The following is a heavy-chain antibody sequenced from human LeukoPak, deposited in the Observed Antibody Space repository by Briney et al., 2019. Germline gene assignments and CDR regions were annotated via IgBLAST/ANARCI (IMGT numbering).Heavy chain of an antibody. Sequence: PSETLSLTCTVSGGSISSSSYYWGWIRQPPGKGLEWIGSIYYSGSTYYNPSLKSRVTISVDTSKNQFSLKLSSVTAADTAVYYCARDPVAGTGEFDPWGQGTLVTVSS. CDR3: ARDPVAGTGEFDP. J-gene: IGHJ5*02. V-gene: IGHV4-39*07. CDR1: GGSISSSSYY. D-gene: IGHD6-19*01. CDR2: IYYSGST.